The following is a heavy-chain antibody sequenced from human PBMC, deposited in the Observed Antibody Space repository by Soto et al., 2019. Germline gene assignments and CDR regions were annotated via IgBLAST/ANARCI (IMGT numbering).Heavy chain of an antibody. J-gene: IGHJ6*02. D-gene: IGHD6-6*01. CDR1: GFTFSSYG. Sequence: GGSLRLSCAASGFTFSSYGMHWVRQAPGKGLEWVAVIWYDGSNKYYADSVKGRFTISRDNSKNTLYLQMNSLRAEDTAVYYCARDDSSSGNYGMDVWGQGTTVTVSS. V-gene: IGHV3-33*01. CDR3: ARDDSSSGNYGMDV. CDR2: IWYDGSNK.